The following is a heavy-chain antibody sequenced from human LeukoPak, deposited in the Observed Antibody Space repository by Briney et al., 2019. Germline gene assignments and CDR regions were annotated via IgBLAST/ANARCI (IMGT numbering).Heavy chain of an antibody. V-gene: IGHV3-21*04. CDR1: GFTFSSYG. CDR2: ISSSNSYI. J-gene: IGHJ4*02. CDR3: AKHRFESGGYHSTD. D-gene: IGHD3-22*01. Sequence: GGSLRLSCAASGFTFSSYGMHWVRQPPGKGLEWVSSISSSNSYIYYADSMKGRFTISRDNAKNSLYLQMNSLRAEDTAVYYCAKHRFESGGYHSTDWGQGTLVTVSS.